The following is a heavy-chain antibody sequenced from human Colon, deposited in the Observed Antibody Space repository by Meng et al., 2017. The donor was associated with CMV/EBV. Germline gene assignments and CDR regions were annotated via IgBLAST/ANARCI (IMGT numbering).Heavy chain of an antibody. CDR2: IYPYNGNT. D-gene: IGHD1-26*01. CDR1: YTFPSYL. J-gene: IGHJ5*02. CDR3: ARAVTSGTYYANWFDP. Sequence: YTFPSYLITWVRQAPGQWLEWMGWIYPYNGNTNYAPKLQGRVTMTTDTSTSTVYMELRSLRSDDTAVYYCARAVTSGTYYANWFDPWGQGTLVTVSS. V-gene: IGHV1-18*01.